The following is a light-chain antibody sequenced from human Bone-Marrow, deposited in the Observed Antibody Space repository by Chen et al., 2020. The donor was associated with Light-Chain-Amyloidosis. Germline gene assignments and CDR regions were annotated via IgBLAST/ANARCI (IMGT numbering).Light chain of an antibody. CDR3: QSGHSSGTYEVI. J-gene: IGLJ2*01. V-gene: IGLV3-25*03. CDR2: RDT. Sequence: SYELTQLPSVSVSAGQTARISCSGDDLPTKYAYWYQQKPGQAPVLVIHRDTERPSGISERFSGSSSVTTSTLTSSAVQAEDEADYHCQSGHSSGTYEVIFGEGTKLTVL. CDR1: DLPTKY.